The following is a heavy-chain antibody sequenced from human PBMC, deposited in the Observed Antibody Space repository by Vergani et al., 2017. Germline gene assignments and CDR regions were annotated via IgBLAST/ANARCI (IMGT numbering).Heavy chain of an antibody. CDR1: GCAVNSGSNF. D-gene: IGHD3-16*02. V-gene: IGHV4-61*02. CDR2: TSTDGST. Sequence: QVQLQESGPGLVKPSQTLSLTCSVSGCAVNSGSNFWTWIRQPAGKGLEWIGRTSTDGSTNYNPSLKSRVTVSVDTSKTQISLRLTSVTADDTAVYYCARDTVVTSWDGYRFHYMDVWGKGTTVTVSS. J-gene: IGHJ6*03. CDR3: ARDTVVTSWDGYRFHYMDV.